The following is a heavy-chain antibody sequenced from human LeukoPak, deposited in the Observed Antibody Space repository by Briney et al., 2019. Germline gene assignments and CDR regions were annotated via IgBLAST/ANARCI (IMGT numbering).Heavy chain of an antibody. CDR3: ARAQWRRPDY. J-gene: IGHJ4*02. D-gene: IGHD5-12*01. CDR2: IKQDGSET. CDR1: EFTFNGYW. V-gene: IGHV3-7*02. Sequence: GGSLRLSCAASEFTFNGYWMSWFRQAPGKGLEWVATIKQDGSETDYVDSVKGRFTISRDNAKNSLYLQMNSLRIEDTAVYYCARAQWRRPDYWGQGTLVTVSS.